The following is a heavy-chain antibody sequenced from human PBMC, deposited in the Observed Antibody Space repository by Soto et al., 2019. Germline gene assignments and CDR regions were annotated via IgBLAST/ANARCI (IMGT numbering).Heavy chain of an antibody. J-gene: IGHJ6*02. CDR3: AKDREYQLLYGYYYGMDV. CDR2: ISYDGSNK. V-gene: IGHV3-30*18. D-gene: IGHD2-2*02. Sequence: QVQLVESGGGVVQPGRSLRLSCAASGFTFSSYGMHWVRQAPGKGLEWVAVISYDGSNKYYADSVKGRFTISRDNSKNTLYLQMNSLRAEDTAVYYCAKDREYQLLYGYYYGMDVWGQGTTVTVSS. CDR1: GFTFSSYG.